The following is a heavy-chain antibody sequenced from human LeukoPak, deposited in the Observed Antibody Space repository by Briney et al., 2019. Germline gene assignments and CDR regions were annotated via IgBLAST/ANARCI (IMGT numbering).Heavy chain of an antibody. J-gene: IGHJ6*03. CDR2: INDSERI. V-gene: IGHV4-34*01. Sequence: SETLSLTCAVYGGSFSNYYWGWIRQSPVKGLEWIGEINDSERIIYNPSLKSRVTISVDMSKNQFSLRLNSVTAADTAIYYCVRRWNYGIYYHIYVWGKGTTVTVSS. CDR3: VRRWNYGIYYHIYV. CDR1: GGSFSNYY. D-gene: IGHD1-7*01.